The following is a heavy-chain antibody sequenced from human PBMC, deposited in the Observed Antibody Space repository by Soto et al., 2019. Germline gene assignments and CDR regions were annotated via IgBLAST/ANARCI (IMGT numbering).Heavy chain of an antibody. CDR2: MSYDGTNK. V-gene: IGHV3-30*18. D-gene: IGHD2-21*01. CDR1: GFMFATYG. J-gene: IGHJ4*02. Sequence: QVQLVESGGGVVQPGRSLRLSCAASGFMFATYGMHWVRQAPGKGLEWVAVMSYDGTNKYYADSVKGRFTISRDNSENTLYLQMDSLRTDDTAVYYCVKDRGHLVVTTAATVEKWGQGILVIVSS. CDR3: VKDRGHLVVTTAATVEK.